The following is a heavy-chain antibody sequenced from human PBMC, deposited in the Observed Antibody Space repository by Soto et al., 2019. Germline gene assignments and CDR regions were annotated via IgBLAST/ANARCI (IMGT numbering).Heavy chain of an antibody. D-gene: IGHD6-19*01. CDR1: GGSISSSSYY. Sequence: PSETLSLTCTVSGGSISSSSYYWGWIRQPPGKGLEWIGSIYYSGSTYYNPSLKSRVTISVDTSKNQFSLKLSSVTAADTAVYYCARVGQWVVRFFDYWGQGTLVTVSS. V-gene: IGHV4-39*01. J-gene: IGHJ4*02. CDR2: IYYSGST. CDR3: ARVGQWVVRFFDY.